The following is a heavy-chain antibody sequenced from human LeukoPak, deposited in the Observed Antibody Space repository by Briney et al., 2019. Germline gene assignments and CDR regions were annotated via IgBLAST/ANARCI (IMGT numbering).Heavy chain of an antibody. J-gene: IGHJ4*02. CDR3: ARRECSGNSCYMDY. Sequence: SETLSLTCTVSGGSIRSSSSSYYWGWIRQPPGKRLEWIGSIYYSGDTYYNPSLKSRVTLSVDTSKNQFSLKLSSVTAADTAVYYCARRECSGNSCYMDYWGQGTLVIVSS. CDR1: GGSIRSSSSSYY. D-gene: IGHD2-15*01. V-gene: IGHV4-39*01. CDR2: IYYSGDT.